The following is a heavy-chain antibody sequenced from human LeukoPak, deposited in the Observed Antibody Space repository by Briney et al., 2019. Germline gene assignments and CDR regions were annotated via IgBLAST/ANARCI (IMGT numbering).Heavy chain of an antibody. Sequence: GGSLRLSCAASGITFSTYKMNWVRQAPGKGLEWVSYISTSGSTIYYADSVKGRFTISRDNAKNTLYLQMNSLRAEDTAVYYCARVRGESPRWFDHWGQGTLVTVSS. J-gene: IGHJ5*02. V-gene: IGHV3-48*04. CDR2: ISTSGSTI. CDR1: GITFSTYK. D-gene: IGHD3-10*01. CDR3: ARVRGESPRWFDH.